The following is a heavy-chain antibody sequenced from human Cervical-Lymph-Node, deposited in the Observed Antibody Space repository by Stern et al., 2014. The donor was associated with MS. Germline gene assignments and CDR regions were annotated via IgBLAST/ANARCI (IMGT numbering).Heavy chain of an antibody. CDR1: GYSFTIYY. V-gene: IGHV5-51*01. Sequence: EQLVESGAEVKKPGGSLKISCKLSGYSFTIYYIAWVRQMPGKDLEWRVFIYPYDSDTTYSPSFQGQVTISADKSITTAYLQWSSLRASDTAMYYCARHVQGFDYWGQGTLVTVSS. CDR2: IYPYDSDT. CDR3: ARHVQGFDY. J-gene: IGHJ4*02.